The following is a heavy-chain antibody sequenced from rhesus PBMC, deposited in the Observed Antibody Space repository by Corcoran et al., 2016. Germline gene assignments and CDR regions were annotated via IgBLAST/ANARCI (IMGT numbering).Heavy chain of an antibody. CDR3: ARGGVSSSWGDFDY. CDR2: ITYSGST. J-gene: IGHJ4*01. Sequence: QVQLQESGPGLVKPSETLSLTCAVSGGSISSGYYYWSWIRQPPGKGLEWIGYITYSGSTSYNPSLQSRVTISRDTSNNQFSLKLSSVTAADTAVYYCARGGVSSSWGDFDYWGQGVLVTVSS. CDR1: GGSISSGYYY. D-gene: IGHD6-43*01. V-gene: IGHV4-122*02.